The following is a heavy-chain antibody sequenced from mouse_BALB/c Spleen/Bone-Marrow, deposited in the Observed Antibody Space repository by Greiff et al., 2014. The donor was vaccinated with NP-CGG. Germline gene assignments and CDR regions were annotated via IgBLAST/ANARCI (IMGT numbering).Heavy chain of an antibody. CDR3: ALANWDIGGPFAY. D-gene: IGHD4-1*01. Sequence: VQLQQSGAELARPGASVKMSCKASGYTFTSYTMHWVKQRPGQGLVWIGYINPSSGYTNYNQKFKDKATLTADKSSSTAYMQLSSLTSEDSAVYYCALANWDIGGPFAYWGQGTLVTVSA. CDR1: GYTFTSYT. J-gene: IGHJ3*01. CDR2: INPSSGYT. V-gene: IGHV1-4*01.